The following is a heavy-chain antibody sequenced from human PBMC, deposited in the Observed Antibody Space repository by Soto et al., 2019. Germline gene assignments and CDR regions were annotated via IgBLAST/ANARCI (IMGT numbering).Heavy chain of an antibody. V-gene: IGHV1-46*01. CDR1: GYTFTSYY. Sequence: GASVKVXCKASGYTFTSYYMHWVRQAPGQGLEWMGIINPSGGSTSYAQKFQGRVTMTRDTSTSTVYMELSSLRSEDAALYYCASTVTTWDDFDIWGQGTMVTVSS. D-gene: IGHD4-17*01. CDR3: ASTVTTWDDFDI. J-gene: IGHJ3*02. CDR2: INPSGGST.